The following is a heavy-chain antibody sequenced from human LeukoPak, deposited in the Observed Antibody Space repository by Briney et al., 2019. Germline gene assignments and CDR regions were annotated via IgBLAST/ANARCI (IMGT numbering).Heavy chain of an antibody. CDR2: INHSGST. V-gene: IGHV4-34*01. CDR1: GGSISSYY. CDR3: ARSSATTAFKYYFDY. J-gene: IGHJ4*02. Sequence: PSETLSLTCTVSGGSISSYYWSWIRRPPGKGLEWIGEINHSGSTNYNPSLKSRVTISVDTSKNQFSLKLSSVTAADTAVYYCARSSATTAFKYYFDYWGQGTLVTVSS. D-gene: IGHD5-12*01.